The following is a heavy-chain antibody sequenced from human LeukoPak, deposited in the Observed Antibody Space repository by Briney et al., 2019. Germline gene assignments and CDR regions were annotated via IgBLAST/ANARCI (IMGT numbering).Heavy chain of an antibody. D-gene: IGHD4-23*01. CDR1: GFTFSSYA. CDR2: INNVRSHI. V-gene: IGHV3-21*06. J-gene: IGHJ5*02. CDR3: ARDYGGNSGWFDP. Sequence: GGSLRLSCAASGFTFSSYAMNWVRQAPGKGLEWVSSINNVRSHIYYADSVRGRFTISRDNANNVLYLQMNSLRAEDTAVYYCARDYGGNSGWFDPWGQGTLVTVSS.